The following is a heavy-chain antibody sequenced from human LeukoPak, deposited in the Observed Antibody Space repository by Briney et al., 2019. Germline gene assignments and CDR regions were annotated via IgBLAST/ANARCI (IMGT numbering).Heavy chain of an antibody. V-gene: IGHV1-69*04. CDR3: ARVAVAGTSEDY. CDR2: IIPILGIA. Sequence: SVKVSCKASGGTFSSYAISWVRQAPGRGLEWMGRIIPILGIANYAQKFQGRVTITADKSTSTAYMELSSLRSEDTAVYYCARVAVAGTSEDYWGQGTLVTVSS. J-gene: IGHJ4*02. CDR1: GGTFSSYA. D-gene: IGHD6-19*01.